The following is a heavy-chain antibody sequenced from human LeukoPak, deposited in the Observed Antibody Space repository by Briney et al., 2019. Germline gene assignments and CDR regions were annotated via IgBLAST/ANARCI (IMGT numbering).Heavy chain of an antibody. CDR1: GFTFSNYW. CDR2: RKQDGGEK. D-gene: IGHD2-15*01. V-gene: IGHV3-7*01. CDR3: VRDRGYCSGGTCYALWDY. J-gene: IGHJ4*02. Sequence: GGSLRLSCAASGFTFSNYWMTLVRQAPGKGLEWVAHRKQDGGEKYHVDPVKGRFTISRDNAKNSLYLQMNSLRAEDTAMYYCVRDRGYCSGGTCYALWDYWGQGTLVTVSS.